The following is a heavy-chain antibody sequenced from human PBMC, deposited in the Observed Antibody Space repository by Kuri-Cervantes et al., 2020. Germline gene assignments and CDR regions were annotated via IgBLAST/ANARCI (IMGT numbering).Heavy chain of an antibody. CDR3: ARDRRRGDYIYYFDY. J-gene: IGHJ4*02. D-gene: IGHD4-11*01. CDR1: GFTFSSYA. CDR2: ISYDGSNK. V-gene: IGHV3-30-3*01. Sequence: GESLKISCAASGFTFSSYAMHWVRQAPGKGLEWVAVISYDGSNKYYADSVKGRFTTSRDNSKNTLYLQMNSLRAEDTAVYYCARDRRRGDYIYYFDYWGQGTLVTVSS.